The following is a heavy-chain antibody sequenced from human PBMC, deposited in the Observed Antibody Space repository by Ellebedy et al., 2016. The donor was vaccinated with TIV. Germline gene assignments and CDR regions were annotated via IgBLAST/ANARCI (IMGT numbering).Heavy chain of an antibody. CDR1: GYTLTGCF. CDR2: INCNSCDT. V-gene: IGHV1-2*04. CDR3: ARAPSVVFGSASYRFAP. Sequence: ASVKVSCKASGYTLTGCFLHWVRQAPGQRLEWVGWINCNSCDTQYAQKFQDWVTMTRDTSSSTAYMELNRLKSDDTAVYYCARAPSVVFGSASYRFAPWGQGTLVTVSA. J-gene: IGHJ5*02. D-gene: IGHD3-10*01.